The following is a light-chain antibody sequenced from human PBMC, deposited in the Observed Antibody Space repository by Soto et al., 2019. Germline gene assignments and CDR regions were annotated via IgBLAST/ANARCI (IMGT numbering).Light chain of an antibody. CDR1: QSISNW. CDR3: QQYNNYPRT. V-gene: IGKV1-5*03. CDR2: KAS. J-gene: IGKJ1*01. Sequence: DIQMTQSPSTLSASVGDRVTITCRASQSISNWLAWYQQKPGKAPNLLIYKASSLESGVPSRFSGSGSGTEFTLTISSLQPDDFASYYCQQYNNYPRTFGQGTKV.